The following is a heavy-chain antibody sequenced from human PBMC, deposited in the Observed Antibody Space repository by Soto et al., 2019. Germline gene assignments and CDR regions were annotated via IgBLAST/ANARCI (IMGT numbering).Heavy chain of an antibody. V-gene: IGHV3-33*01. CDR3: VRGDNWNDEASDY. CDR1: GFMFSNHG. Sequence: QVQLVESGGGVVQPGRSLRLSCAASGFMFSNHGMHWVRQAPGKGLEWVAVIWSDGNNIYYADSVKGRFTISRDNSKNTVYLKMNSLRAEDTAVYYCVRGDNWNDEASDYWGQGTLVTVSS. CDR2: IWSDGNNI. J-gene: IGHJ4*02. D-gene: IGHD1-1*01.